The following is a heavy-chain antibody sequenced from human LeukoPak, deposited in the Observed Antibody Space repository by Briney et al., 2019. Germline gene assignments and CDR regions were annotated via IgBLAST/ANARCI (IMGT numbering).Heavy chain of an antibody. CDR1: GSRFTSYW. V-gene: IGHV5-10-1*01. J-gene: IGHJ5*02. Sequence: GESLQISCKGSGSRFTSYWISWVRQMPGKGLEWMGRIDPSDSYTNYSPSFQGHVTISADKSISTAYLQWSSLKASDTAMYYCARRFSGSGSYYNGWFDPWGQGTLVTVSS. D-gene: IGHD3-10*01. CDR3: ARRFSGSGSYYNGWFDP. CDR2: IDPSDSYT.